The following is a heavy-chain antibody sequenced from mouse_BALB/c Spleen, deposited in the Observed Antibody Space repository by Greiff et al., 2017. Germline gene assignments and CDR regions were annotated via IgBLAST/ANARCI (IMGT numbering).Heavy chain of an antibody. D-gene: IGHD5-5*01. Sequence: QVQLQQSGAELARPGASVKLSCKASGYTFTSYWMQWVKQRPGQGLEWIGAIYPGDGDTRYTQKFKGKATLTADKSSSTAYMQLSSLASEDSAVYYCARGLPYFDYWGQGTTLTVSS. J-gene: IGHJ2*01. CDR1: GYTFTSYW. CDR2: IYPGDGDT. V-gene: IGHV1-87*01. CDR3: ARGLPYFDY.